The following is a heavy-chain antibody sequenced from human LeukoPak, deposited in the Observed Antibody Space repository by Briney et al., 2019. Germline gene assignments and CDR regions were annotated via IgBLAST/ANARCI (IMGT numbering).Heavy chain of an antibody. CDR1: GYTFTGYY. D-gene: IGHD5-18*01. CDR2: INPNSGGT. V-gene: IGHV1-2*02. CDR3: ARDVGVEDTAMVYYHYYYYMDV. J-gene: IGHJ6*03. Sequence: GASVKVSCKASGYTFTGYYMHWVRQAPGQGLEWMGWINPNSGGTNYAQKFQGRVTMTRDTSISTAYMELSRLRSDDTAVYYCARDVGVEDTAMVYYHYYYYMDVWGKGTTVTVSS.